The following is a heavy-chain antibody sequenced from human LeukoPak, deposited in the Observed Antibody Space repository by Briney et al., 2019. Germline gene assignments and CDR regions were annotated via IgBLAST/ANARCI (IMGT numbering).Heavy chain of an antibody. D-gene: IGHD3-16*02. Sequence: GGSLRLSCAASGFTFSSYAMSWVRQAPGKGLEWVSAISGSGGSTYYADSVKGRFTISRDNSKNALYLQMNSLRAEDTAVYYCAKALGELSFIIDYWGQGSLVSVSS. CDR2: ISGSGGST. CDR1: GFTFSSYA. J-gene: IGHJ4*02. V-gene: IGHV3-23*01. CDR3: AKALGELSFIIDY.